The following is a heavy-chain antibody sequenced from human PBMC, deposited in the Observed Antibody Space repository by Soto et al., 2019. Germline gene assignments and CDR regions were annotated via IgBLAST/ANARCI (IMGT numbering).Heavy chain of an antibody. CDR3: ARCRFLEWLWDAFDI. D-gene: IGHD3-3*01. Sequence: GGSLRLSCAASGFTFSSYWMSWVRQAPGKGLEWVANIKQDGSEKYYVDSVKGRFTISRDNAKNSLYLQMNSLRAEDTAVYYCARCRFLEWLWDAFDIWGQGTMVTVSS. CDR1: GFTFSSYW. CDR2: IKQDGSEK. J-gene: IGHJ3*02. V-gene: IGHV3-7*01.